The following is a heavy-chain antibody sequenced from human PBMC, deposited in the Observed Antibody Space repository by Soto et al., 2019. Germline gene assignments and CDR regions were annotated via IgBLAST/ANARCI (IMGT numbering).Heavy chain of an antibody. CDR1: GFTVSSTY. D-gene: IGHD3-9*01. V-gene: IGHV3-53*01. CDR2: IYSGGST. CDR3: ARDGTYYDILTGQKGPRGMDV. J-gene: IGHJ6*02. Sequence: SGGSLRLSCAASGFTVSSTYMSWVRQAPGKGLEWVSVIYSGGSTYYADSVKGRFTISRDNSKNTLYLQMNSLRAEDTAVYYCARDGTYYDILTGQKGPRGMDVWGQGTTVTVSS.